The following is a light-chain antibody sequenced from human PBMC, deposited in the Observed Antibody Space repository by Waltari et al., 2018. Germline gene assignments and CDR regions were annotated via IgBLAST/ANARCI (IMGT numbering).Light chain of an antibody. CDR3: QQYNSYPYS. CDR1: QDVGTF. V-gene: IGKV1-16*01. J-gene: IGKJ2*03. Sequence: DIQMTQSPSSLSTSVGDRVTISCRASQDVGTFLAWFQQKPGKVPKSLIYTASNLQSGVLSRFSGSGSGTDFTLTINVLQPEDFATYHCQQYNSYPYSFGQGTRLEIK. CDR2: TAS.